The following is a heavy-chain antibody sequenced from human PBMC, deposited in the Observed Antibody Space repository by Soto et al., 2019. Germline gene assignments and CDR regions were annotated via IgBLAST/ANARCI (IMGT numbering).Heavy chain of an antibody. D-gene: IGHD5-12*01. V-gene: IGHV3-30*03. CDR3: AAHSRAYSGYDYEAFDY. CDR1: GFTFSSYG. Sequence: PGGSLRLSCAASGFTFSSYGMHWVRQAPGKGLEWVAVISYDGSNKYYADSVKGRFTISRDNSKNTLYLQMNSLRAEDTAVYYCAAHSRAYSGYDYEAFDYWGQGTLVTVST. J-gene: IGHJ4*02. CDR2: ISYDGSNK.